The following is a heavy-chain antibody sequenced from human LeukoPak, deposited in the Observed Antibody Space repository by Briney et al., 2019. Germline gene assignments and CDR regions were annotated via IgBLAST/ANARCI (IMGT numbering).Heavy chain of an antibody. J-gene: IGHJ4*02. CDR3: ARAQYYYDSSGYYPYYFDY. CDR1: GGSISSGGYY. D-gene: IGHD3-22*01. Sequence: SETLSLTCTVSGGSISSGGYYWSWIRQHPGKALEGIGYIYYRGSTYYNPSLKSRVTISVDTSKNQFSLKLSSVTAADTAVYYCARAQYYYDSSGYYPYYFDYWGQGTLVTVSS. CDR2: IYYRGST. V-gene: IGHV4-31*03.